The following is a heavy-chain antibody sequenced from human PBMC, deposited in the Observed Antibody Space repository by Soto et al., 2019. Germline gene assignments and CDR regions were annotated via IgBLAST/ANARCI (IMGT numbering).Heavy chain of an antibody. CDR1: GGSFSGYY. D-gene: IGHD5-12*01. J-gene: IGHJ6*02. CDR3: ARGLAKYYYYGMDV. CDR2: INHSGST. Sequence: SETLSLTCAVYGGSFSGYYWSWIRQPPGKGLEWIGEINHSGSTNYNPSLKSRVTISVDTSKNQFSLKLSSVTAADTAVYYCARGLAKYYYYGMDVWGQGXTVTVSS. V-gene: IGHV4-34*01.